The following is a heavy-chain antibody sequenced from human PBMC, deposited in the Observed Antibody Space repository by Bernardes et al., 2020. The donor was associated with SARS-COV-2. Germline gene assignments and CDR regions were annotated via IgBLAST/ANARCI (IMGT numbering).Heavy chain of an antibody. V-gene: IGHV4-39*01. Sequence: SETLSLTCTVSGGSISSSSYYWGWIRQPPGKGLEWIGSIYYSGSTYYNPSLKSRVTISVDTSKNQFSLQLSSVTAADTAVYYCARQITFTMIVVVITTHFDYWGQGTLVTVSS. D-gene: IGHD3-22*01. J-gene: IGHJ4*02. CDR1: GGSISSSSYY. CDR3: ARQITFTMIVVVITTHFDY. CDR2: IYYSGST.